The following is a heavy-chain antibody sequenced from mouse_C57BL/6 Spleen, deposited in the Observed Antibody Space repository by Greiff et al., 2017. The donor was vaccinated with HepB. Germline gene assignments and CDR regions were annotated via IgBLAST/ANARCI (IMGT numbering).Heavy chain of an antibody. D-gene: IGHD3-1*01. V-gene: IGHV1-18*01. Sequence: EVQLQQSGPELVKPGASVKIPCKASGYTFTDYNMDWVKQSHGKSLEWIGDINPNNGGTIYNQKFKGKATLTVDKSSSTAYMELRSLTSEDTAVYYCARKAPSYWYFDVWGTGTTVTVSS. CDR1: GYTFTDYN. CDR3: ARKAPSYWYFDV. CDR2: INPNNGGT. J-gene: IGHJ1*03.